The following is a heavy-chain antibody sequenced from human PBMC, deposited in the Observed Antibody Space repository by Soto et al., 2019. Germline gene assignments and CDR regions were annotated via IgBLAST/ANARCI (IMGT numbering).Heavy chain of an antibody. D-gene: IGHD3-22*01. V-gene: IGHV1-3*01. Sequence: AHQSKEQRLEWTGWINAGNGNTKYSEKFQGRVTITRDTSASTAYLELSSLRSEDTAVYYCASDPYDSSAYYHHDSYGLDVWGPGITVTVS. J-gene: IGHJ6*02. CDR2: INAGNGNT. CDR3: ASDPYDSSAYYHHDSYGLDV.